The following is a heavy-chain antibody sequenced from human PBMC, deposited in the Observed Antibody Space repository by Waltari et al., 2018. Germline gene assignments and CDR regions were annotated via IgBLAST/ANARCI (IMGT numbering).Heavy chain of an antibody. CDR2: ISYDGSNK. J-gene: IGHJ4*02. Sequence: QVQLVESGGGVVQPGRSLRLSCAASGFTFSSYAMHWVRQAPGKGLEWVAVISYDGSNKYYADSVKGRFTISRDNSKNTLYLQMNSLRAEDTAVYYCASPIAVAGILDYWGQGTLVTVSS. D-gene: IGHD6-19*01. CDR1: GFTFSSYA. V-gene: IGHV3-30-3*01. CDR3: ASPIAVAGILDY.